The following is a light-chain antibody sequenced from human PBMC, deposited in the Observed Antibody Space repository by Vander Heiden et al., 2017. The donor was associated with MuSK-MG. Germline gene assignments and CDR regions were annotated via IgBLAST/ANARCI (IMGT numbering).Light chain of an antibody. J-gene: IGKJ1*01. CDR1: QSVSSN. CDR2: GAS. V-gene: IGKV3-15*01. CDR3: QQYRDWPPWT. Sequence: EIVMTQSPATLSVSQGERAALSCRASQSVSSNLAWYQQRPGQAPRLLIYGASTRDTGIPARFSGSGYGTEFTLTISSRQSEDYAVYYCQQYRDWPPWTFGQGTKVEIK.